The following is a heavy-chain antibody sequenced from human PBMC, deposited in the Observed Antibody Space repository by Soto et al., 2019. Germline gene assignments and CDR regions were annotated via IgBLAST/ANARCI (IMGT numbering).Heavy chain of an antibody. CDR3: ARGKYSVSWYGDS. J-gene: IGHJ5*01. Sequence: SETLSPTCTVSGGSISTYYWSWVRQPPGKGLEWVGYIYYSGSTSYNPSLKSRVTISLDTSKNQFSLKLNSVTAADTAVYYCARGKYSVSWYGDSWGQGTLVTVSS. CDR1: GGSISTYY. D-gene: IGHD6-13*01. CDR2: IYYSGST. V-gene: IGHV4-59*01.